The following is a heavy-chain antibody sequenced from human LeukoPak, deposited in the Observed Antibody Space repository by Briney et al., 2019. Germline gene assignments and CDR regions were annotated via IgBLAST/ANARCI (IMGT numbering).Heavy chain of an antibody. D-gene: IGHD5-12*01. CDR3: AKDPRGYSGYDFEGFDY. V-gene: IGHV3-30-3*01. CDR1: GFTFSSYA. CDR2: ISYDGSNK. J-gene: IGHJ4*02. Sequence: GGSLRLSCAASGFTFSSYAMHWVRQAPGKGLEWVAVISYDGSNKYYADSVKGRFTISRDNSKNTLYLQMNSLRAEDTAVYYCAKDPRGYSGYDFEGFDYWGQGTLVTVSS.